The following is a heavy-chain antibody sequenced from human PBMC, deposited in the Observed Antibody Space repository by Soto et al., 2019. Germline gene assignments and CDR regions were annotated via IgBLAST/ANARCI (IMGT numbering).Heavy chain of an antibody. CDR2: VYTTGST. Sequence: QVQLQESGPGLVKPSETVSLSCTVSGDSIRFYYWSWIRQPPGKGLEWIGYVYTTGSTNYNPSQKSRVTITGDTAKNRFSRNLSAVTAADTAVYYCAIDAYGGNRGDLTFDYCGQGTLVTVSS. D-gene: IGHD2-15*01. V-gene: IGHV4-4*08. CDR3: AIDAYGGNRGDLTFDY. CDR1: GDSIRFYY. J-gene: IGHJ4*02.